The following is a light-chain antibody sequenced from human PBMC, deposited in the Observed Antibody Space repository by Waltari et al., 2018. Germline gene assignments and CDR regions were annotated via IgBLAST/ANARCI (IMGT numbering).Light chain of an antibody. CDR2: KDN. CDR1: VLSKKY. Sequence: SYELTQPSSVSVSPGQTVRITCSGDVLSKKYARWFQQKPGEAPVLVIFKDNERPSGIPERFAGSSSGTTVTLTISGAQVEDEADYYCYSAADNNLVFGGGTKLTVL. CDR3: YSAADNNLV. V-gene: IGLV3-27*01. J-gene: IGLJ2*01.